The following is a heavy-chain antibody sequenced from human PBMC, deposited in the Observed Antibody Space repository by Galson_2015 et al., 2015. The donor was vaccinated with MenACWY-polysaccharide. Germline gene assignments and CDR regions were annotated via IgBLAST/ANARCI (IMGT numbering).Heavy chain of an antibody. CDR1: GFPFCNYW. CDR2: IKKDGSEK. J-gene: IGHJ6*02. V-gene: IGHV3-7*01. Sequence: LRLSCAASGFPFCNYWMTWVRQAPGKGLEWVANIKKDGSEKYYVDSVKGRFTISRDNALYLQMNSLRAEDTAVYFCARGHYGMDVWGQGTTVTVSS. CDR3: ARGHYGMDV.